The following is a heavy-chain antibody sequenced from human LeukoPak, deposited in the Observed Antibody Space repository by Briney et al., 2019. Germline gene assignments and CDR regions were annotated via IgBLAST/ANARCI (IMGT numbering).Heavy chain of an antibody. Sequence: SETLSLTCTVSGGSISSYYWNWIRQPPGKGLEWIGYIYYSGSTNYNPSLKSRVTISVDTSKNQFSLKLSSVTAADTAVYYCASMTTVTTDAAAWYFDLWGRGTLVTVSS. J-gene: IGHJ2*01. CDR3: ASMTTVTTDAAAWYFDL. D-gene: IGHD4-17*01. CDR1: GGSISSYY. V-gene: IGHV4-59*01. CDR2: IYYSGST.